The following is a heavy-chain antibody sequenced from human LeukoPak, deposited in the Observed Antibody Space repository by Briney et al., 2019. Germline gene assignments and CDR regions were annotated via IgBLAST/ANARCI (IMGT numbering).Heavy chain of an antibody. V-gene: IGHV4-4*07. CDR3: ARALPDIVVVPAAMRWFDP. Sequence: SETLSLTCTVSGGSISSYYWSWIRQPAGKGLEWIGRIYTSASTNYNPSLKSRVTMSVDTSKNQFSLKLSSVTAADTAVYYCARALPDIVVVPAAMRWFDPWGQGTLVTVSS. CDR2: IYTSAST. CDR1: GGSISSYY. J-gene: IGHJ5*02. D-gene: IGHD2-2*01.